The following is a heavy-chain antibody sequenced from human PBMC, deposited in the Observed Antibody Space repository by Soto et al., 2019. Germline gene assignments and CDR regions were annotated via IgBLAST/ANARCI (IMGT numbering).Heavy chain of an antibody. CDR2: ISASGSDT. V-gene: IGHV3-23*01. CDR1: GFTLSSYA. Sequence: EVQLLASGGDLIQAGGSLRLSCAASGFTLSSYALTWVRQGPGKGLEWVSVISASGSDTFFRDSVKGRFTISRDTSKNTLYLQMNSLRVEDTAVYYCAKTIVPAGIDAFDVWGRGTMVTVSS. D-gene: IGHD2-2*02. CDR3: AKTIVPAGIDAFDV. J-gene: IGHJ3*01.